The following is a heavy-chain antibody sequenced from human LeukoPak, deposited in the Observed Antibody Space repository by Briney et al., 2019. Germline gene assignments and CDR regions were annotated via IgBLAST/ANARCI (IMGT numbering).Heavy chain of an antibody. D-gene: IGHD3-10*01. V-gene: IGHV1-46*01. CDR1: GYTFTGYY. Sequence: ASVKVSCKASGYTFTGYYMHWVRQAPGQGLEWMGIINPSGGSTGYAQKFQGRVTMTRDTSASTVYMELSSLRSEDTAVYYCARIGDYGSGSYYTLDYWGQGTLVTVSS. CDR3: ARIGDYGSGSYYTLDY. J-gene: IGHJ4*02. CDR2: INPSGGST.